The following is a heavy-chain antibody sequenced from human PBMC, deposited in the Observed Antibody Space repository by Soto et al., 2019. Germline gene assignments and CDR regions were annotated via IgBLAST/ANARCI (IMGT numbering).Heavy chain of an antibody. J-gene: IGHJ6*02. V-gene: IGHV4-59*01. D-gene: IGHD5-18*01. CDR2: IYYSGST. CDR3: ARYGGKLGYSYATADYYGMDV. CDR1: GGSISSYY. Sequence: SETLSLTCTVSGGSISSYYWSWIRQPPGKGLEWIGYIYYSGSTNYNPSLKSRVTISVDTSKNQFSLKLSSVTAADTAVYYCARYGGKLGYSYATADYYGMDVWGQGTTVTVSS.